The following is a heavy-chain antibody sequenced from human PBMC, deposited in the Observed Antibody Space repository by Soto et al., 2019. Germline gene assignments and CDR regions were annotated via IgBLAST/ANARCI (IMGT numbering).Heavy chain of an antibody. V-gene: IGHV1-46*01. Sequence: ASVKVSCKASGYTFTSYYMHWVRQAPGQGLEWMGIINPSGGSTSYAQKFQGRVTMTRDTSTSTVYMELSSLRSEDTAVYYCARDPGAGQWLVQPVDYFDYWGQGTLVTVSS. CDR3: ARDPGAGQWLVQPVDYFDY. CDR1: GYTFTSYY. D-gene: IGHD6-19*01. J-gene: IGHJ4*02. CDR2: INPSGGST.